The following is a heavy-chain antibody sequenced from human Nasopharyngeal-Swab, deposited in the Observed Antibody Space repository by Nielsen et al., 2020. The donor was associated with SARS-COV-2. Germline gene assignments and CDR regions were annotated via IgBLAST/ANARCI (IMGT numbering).Heavy chain of an antibody. CDR2: INPGRGGT. D-gene: IGHD2-2*01. CDR1: GYTFTSYY. Sequence: ASVPVSCKASGYTFTSYYINWVRQAPAQGIEWMGMINPGRGGTTYAQKFQGRVTMTRDRSTSTVFMDLSTLRSEDTAVYYCGRRGRCSGSSCDMDVWGQGTTVTVSS. J-gene: IGHJ6*02. CDR3: GRRGRCSGSSCDMDV. V-gene: IGHV1-46*01.